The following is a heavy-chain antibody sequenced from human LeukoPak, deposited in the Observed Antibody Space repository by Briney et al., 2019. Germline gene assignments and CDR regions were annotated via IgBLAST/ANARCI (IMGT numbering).Heavy chain of an antibody. J-gene: IGHJ5*02. V-gene: IGHV1-8*01. Sequence: ASVKVSCKASGYTFTSYDINWVRQATGQGLEWMGWMNPNSGNTGYAQKFQGRVTMTRNISISTAYVELSSLRSEDTAVYYCARDYCSSTSCSFINWFDPWGQGTLVTVSS. D-gene: IGHD2-2*01. CDR3: ARDYCSSTSCSFINWFDP. CDR1: GYTFTSYD. CDR2: MNPNSGNT.